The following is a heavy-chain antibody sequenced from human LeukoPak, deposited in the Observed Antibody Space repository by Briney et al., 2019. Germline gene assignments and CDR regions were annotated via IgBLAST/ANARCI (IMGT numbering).Heavy chain of an antibody. CDR1: GDSIRTYY. CDR2: ISASGST. Sequence: PSETLSLTCTVSGDSIRTYYWNWIRQPAGKGLEWIGRISASGTTTWVGRISASGSTNYNPSLKSRVTMSVDPSKNQFSLKLSSVTAADTAVYYCARLSAPYGDYDDYWGQGTLVTVSS. V-gene: IGHV4-4*07. CDR3: ARLSAPYGDYDDY. J-gene: IGHJ4*02. D-gene: IGHD4-17*01.